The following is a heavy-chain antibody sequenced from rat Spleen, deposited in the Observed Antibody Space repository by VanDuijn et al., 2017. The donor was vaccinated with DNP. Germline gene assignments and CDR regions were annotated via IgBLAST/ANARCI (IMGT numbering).Heavy chain of an antibody. CDR3: ARWTRYFDY. CDR2: ISYSGST. J-gene: IGHJ2*01. Sequence: EVQLQESGTGLVKPSQSPSLTCSVTGYSITSTYWGWIRKFPGNKMEYIGHISYSGSTNYNPSLKSRISITRDTSKNHFFLHLNSVTTEDTATYYCARWTRYFDYWGQGVMVTVSS. D-gene: IGHD1-7*01. V-gene: IGHV3-1*01. CDR1: GYSITSTY.